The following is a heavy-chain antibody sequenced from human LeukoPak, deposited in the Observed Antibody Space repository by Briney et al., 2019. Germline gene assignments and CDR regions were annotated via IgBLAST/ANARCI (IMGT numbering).Heavy chain of an antibody. CDR2: ISSSGGTT. V-gene: IGHV3-23*01. CDR3: ARDDFWSAH. Sequence: GGSLRLSCAASGFNFSTYAMNWVRQAPGKGLEWVSFISSSGGTTYYGDSVKGRFTISRDNSKSTLYLQLNSLIAEETAVYYCARDDFWSAHWGQGTLVIVSS. J-gene: IGHJ4*02. CDR1: GFNFSTYA. D-gene: IGHD3-3*01.